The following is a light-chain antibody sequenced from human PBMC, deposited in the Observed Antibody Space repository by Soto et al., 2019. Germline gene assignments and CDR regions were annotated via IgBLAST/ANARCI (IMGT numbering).Light chain of an antibody. CDR3: QQYDNLPLT. J-gene: IGKJ4*01. CDR2: DAS. CDR1: QDISNY. Sequence: DIQMTQSPSSLTASVGDRVTITCQARQDISNYLNWYKQKPGKAPKLLIYDASNLETGVPSRFSGSGSGTDFTFTISSLQPDDIATYYCQQYDNLPLTFGGGTKVEIK. V-gene: IGKV1-33*01.